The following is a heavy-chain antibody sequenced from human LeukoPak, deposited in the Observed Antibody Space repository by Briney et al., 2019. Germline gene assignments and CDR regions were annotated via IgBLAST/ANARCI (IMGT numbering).Heavy chain of an antibody. CDR2: ITPSVDTT. CDR3: VREESDGYFDY. Sequence: ASVKVSCKASGYTFTNYLLHWVRQAPGQGLEWVGRITPSVDTTNYAQKFRDRVTMTRDTSTSTVYMELSSLRSEDTAVYHCVREESDGYFDYWGQGTLVTVSS. CDR1: GYTFTNYL. D-gene: IGHD3-22*01. V-gene: IGHV1-46*01. J-gene: IGHJ4*02.